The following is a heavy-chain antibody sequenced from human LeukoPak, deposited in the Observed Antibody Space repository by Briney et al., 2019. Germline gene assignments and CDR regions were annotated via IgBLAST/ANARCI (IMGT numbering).Heavy chain of an antibody. J-gene: IGHJ4*02. V-gene: IGHV3-21*01. CDR2: ISSSSSYI. CDR3: ARGSGYGSGRHLDY. D-gene: IGHD3-10*01. Sequence: GGSLRLSCAASGFTFSSYSMNWVRQAPGKGLEWVSSISSSSSYIYYADSVKGRFTISRDNAKNSLYLQMNSLRAEDTAVYYCARGSGYGSGRHLDYWGQGNLVTVSS. CDR1: GFTFSSYS.